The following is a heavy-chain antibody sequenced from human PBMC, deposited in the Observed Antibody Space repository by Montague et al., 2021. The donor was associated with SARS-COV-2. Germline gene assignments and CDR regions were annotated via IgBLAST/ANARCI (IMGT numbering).Heavy chain of an antibody. V-gene: IGHV4-34*01. CDR3: ARGLPVTTLFYYFGMDV. CDR2: INHYGST. J-gene: IGHJ6*02. CDR1: GGSFSGNY. D-gene: IGHD4-11*01. Sequence: SETLSLTCAVYGGSFSGNYWSWIRQPPGKGPERIGEINHYGSTNYNPSLKSRVAMSVDTSKNQFSLKLSSVTAADTAVYYCARGLPVTTLFYYFGMDVWGQGTTVTVS.